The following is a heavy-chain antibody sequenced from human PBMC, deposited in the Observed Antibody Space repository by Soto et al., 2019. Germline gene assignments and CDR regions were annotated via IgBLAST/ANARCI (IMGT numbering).Heavy chain of an antibody. J-gene: IGHJ5*02. CDR3: ARLAATSNWFHP. Sequence: QVQLLELGPGLVKPSQTLSLTCTVSRGSISSGEYYWSWIRQPPGKGLEWLGYIYYSGTTYYSPSLRGRIAISVDTSKNQFSLKLSSVTAADTAVYYCARLAATSNWFHPWGQGALVTVSS. CDR2: IYYSGTT. CDR1: RGSISSGEYY. V-gene: IGHV4-30-4*01. D-gene: IGHD2-15*01.